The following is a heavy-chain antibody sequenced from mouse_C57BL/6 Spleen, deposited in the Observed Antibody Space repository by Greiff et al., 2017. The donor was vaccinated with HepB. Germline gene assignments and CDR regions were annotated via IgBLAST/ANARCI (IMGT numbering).Heavy chain of an antibody. CDR3: ARTAQGYAMDY. CDR2: IDPETGGT. J-gene: IGHJ4*01. D-gene: IGHD3-2*02. Sequence: QVQLKESGAELVRPGASVTLTCKASGYTFTDYEMHWVKQTPVHGLEWIGAIDPETGGTAYNQKFKGKAILTADKSSSTAYMELRSLTSEDSAGYYCARTAQGYAMDYWGQGTSVTVSS. V-gene: IGHV1-15*01. CDR1: GYTFTDYE.